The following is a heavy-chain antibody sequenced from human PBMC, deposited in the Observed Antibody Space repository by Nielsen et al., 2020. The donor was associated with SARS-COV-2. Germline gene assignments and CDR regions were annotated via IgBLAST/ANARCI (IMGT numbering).Heavy chain of an antibody. CDR1: GDSISSGGYY. D-gene: IGHD3-16*01. CDR2: IYYTGST. CDR3: ARGGLSKFAY. Sequence: SETLSLTCTVSGDSISSGGYYWSWIRQHPGKGLEWIGNIYYTGSTYYNPSLKSRVTISLDKSKNQFSLSLSSVTAADTAVYYCARGGLSKFAYWGQGTLVTVSS. J-gene: IGHJ4*02. V-gene: IGHV4-31*03.